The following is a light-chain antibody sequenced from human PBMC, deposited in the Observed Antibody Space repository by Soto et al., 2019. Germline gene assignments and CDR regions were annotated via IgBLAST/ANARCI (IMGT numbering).Light chain of an antibody. J-gene: IGKJ3*01. CDR2: TTS. CDR3: QQCGGSPLFS. V-gene: IGKV3-20*01. CDR1: ESVTSSC. Sequence: EIVLTQSPDTLSLSSGERATLSCTASESVTSSCLAWYQRKPGQAPRLLIHTTSTRATDIPDRFSGSGSGTDFTLTISRLEPEDFAVYYCQQCGGSPLFSFGPGTRVDI.